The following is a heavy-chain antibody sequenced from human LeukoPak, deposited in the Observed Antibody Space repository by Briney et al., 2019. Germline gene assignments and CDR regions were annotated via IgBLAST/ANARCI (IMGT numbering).Heavy chain of an antibody. J-gene: IGHJ4*02. Sequence: GGSLRLSCAASGFTFSDYYMSWIRQAPGKGLECLSYISGSGADINYVDSVKGRFTISRDNTKNSLYLQMDNLRAEDTAVYYCARYARVFDYWGQGTLVTVS. CDR1: GFTFSDYY. V-gene: IGHV3-11*01. CDR2: ISGSGADI. CDR3: ARYARVFDY.